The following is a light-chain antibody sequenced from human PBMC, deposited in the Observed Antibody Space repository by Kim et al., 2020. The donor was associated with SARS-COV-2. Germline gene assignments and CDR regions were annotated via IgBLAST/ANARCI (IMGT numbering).Light chain of an antibody. Sequence: SPGARPPPSCRASQSVNSNLPWYPRKPGQAPRLLIYGASMRASGIPARFSGSGSGTEFTFTISSLQSEDSALYYCQQYNDWPPITFGQGTRLEIK. CDR2: GAS. V-gene: IGKV3D-15*01. CDR1: QSVNSN. J-gene: IGKJ5*01. CDR3: QQYNDWPPIT.